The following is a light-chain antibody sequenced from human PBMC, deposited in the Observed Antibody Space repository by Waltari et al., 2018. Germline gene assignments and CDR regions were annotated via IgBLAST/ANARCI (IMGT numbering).Light chain of an antibody. J-gene: IGLJ2*01. CDR2: YDR. CDR1: HIGHQS. Sequence: SYVLTQPPSVSGAPGQTATLTCGGAHIGHQSVNWYQQKPGQAPVLVIYYDRDRPSGIPERFSGSNSGNTATLTISGVEAGDEADYYCQVWDAISDHVVFGGGTKLTVL. CDR3: QVWDAISDHVV. V-gene: IGLV3-21*04.